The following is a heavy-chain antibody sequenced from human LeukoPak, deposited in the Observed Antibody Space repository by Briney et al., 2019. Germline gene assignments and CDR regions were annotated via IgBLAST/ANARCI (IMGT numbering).Heavy chain of an antibody. CDR1: GGSTSSGTYC. CDR3: FTWVDDY. V-gene: IGHV4-61*02. CDR2: IYTSGST. Sequence: SETLSLTCTVSGGSTSSGTYCWSWIRQPAGKGLEWIGRIYTSGSTHYNPSLKSRVTISIDTSRNQFSLKLSSVTAADTAVYYCFTWVDDYWGQGTLVSVSS. J-gene: IGHJ4*02.